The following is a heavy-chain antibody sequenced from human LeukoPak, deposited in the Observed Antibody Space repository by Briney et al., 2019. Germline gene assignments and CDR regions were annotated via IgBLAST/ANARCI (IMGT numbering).Heavy chain of an antibody. J-gene: IGHJ4*02. CDR2: IYYSGST. Sequence: TPSETLSLTCTVSGGSISSYYWSWIRQPPGKGLGWIGYIYYSGSTNYNPSLKSRVTISVDTSKNQFSLKLSSVTAADTAVYYCARASDILTGYSNPYYFDYWGQGTLVTVSS. D-gene: IGHD3-9*01. CDR3: ARASDILTGYSNPYYFDY. CDR1: GGSISSYY. V-gene: IGHV4-59*01.